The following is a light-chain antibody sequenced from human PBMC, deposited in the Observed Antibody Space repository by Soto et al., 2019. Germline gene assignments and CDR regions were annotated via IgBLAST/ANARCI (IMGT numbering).Light chain of an antibody. CDR1: QSVSSY. Sequence: EIVLTQSPATLSLSPGERATLSCRASQSVSSYLAWYQQKPGQAPRLLIFDASNRATGIPARFSGSGSGTDFTLTISSLEPEDFGVYYCQQRSYWLTFGGGTKVEIK. J-gene: IGKJ4*01. CDR3: QQRSYWLT. V-gene: IGKV3-11*01. CDR2: DAS.